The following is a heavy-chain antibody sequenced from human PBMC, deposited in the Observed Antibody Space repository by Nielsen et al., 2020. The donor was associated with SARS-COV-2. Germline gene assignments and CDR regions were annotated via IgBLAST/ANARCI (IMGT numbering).Heavy chain of an antibody. CDR2: INWNGGST. Sequence: GESLKISCAASGFTFDDYGMSWVRQDPGKGLEWVSGINWNGGSTGYADSVKGRFTISRDNAKKSLYLQMNSLRAEDTALYHCASQQLVLGYWGQGTLVTVSS. CDR1: GFTFDDYG. J-gene: IGHJ4*02. CDR3: ASQQLVLGY. D-gene: IGHD6-13*01. V-gene: IGHV3-20*01.